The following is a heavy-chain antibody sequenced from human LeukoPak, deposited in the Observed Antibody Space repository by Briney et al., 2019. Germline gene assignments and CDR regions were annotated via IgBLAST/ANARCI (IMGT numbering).Heavy chain of an antibody. CDR3: ASTATVTTNAVDI. J-gene: IGHJ3*02. CDR1: GYTFTSYD. V-gene: IGHV1-8*01. Sequence: ASVKVSCKASGYTFTSYDINWVRQATGHGLEWMGWMNPNSGNTGYAQKFQARVTMTRNTSISTAYMELSRLRSEDTAVYDWASTATVTTNAVDIWGQGTMVTVSS. D-gene: IGHD4-11*01. CDR2: MNPNSGNT.